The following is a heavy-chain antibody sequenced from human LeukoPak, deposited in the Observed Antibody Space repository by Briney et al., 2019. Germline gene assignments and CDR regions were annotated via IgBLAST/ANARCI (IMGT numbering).Heavy chain of an antibody. D-gene: IGHD3-3*01. Sequence: ASVKVSCKASGYTFTSYGISWVRQASGQGLEWMGWISAYNGNTNYAQKLQGRVTMTTDTSTSTAYMELRSLRSDDTAVYYCARGGSSYYDFWSGYYARNYYMDVWGKGTTVTVSS. CDR2: ISAYNGNT. V-gene: IGHV1-18*01. CDR3: ARGGSSYYDFWSGYYARNYYMDV. J-gene: IGHJ6*03. CDR1: GYTFTSYG.